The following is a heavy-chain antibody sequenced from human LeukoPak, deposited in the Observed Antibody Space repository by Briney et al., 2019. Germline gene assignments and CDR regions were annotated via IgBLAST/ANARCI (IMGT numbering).Heavy chain of an antibody. V-gene: IGHV3-23*01. Sequence: GGSLRLSCAASGLTFSSYAMSWVRQPPGKGREWVSCASGSGGSTYYAVSVKGRFTISRDNSRNTLYLQMNSLRAEDTAVYYCAKDLGSVVTPPSLDYWGQGTLVTVSS. J-gene: IGHJ4*02. CDR2: ASGSGGST. CDR3: AKDLGSVVTPPSLDY. D-gene: IGHD4-23*01. CDR1: GLTFSSYA.